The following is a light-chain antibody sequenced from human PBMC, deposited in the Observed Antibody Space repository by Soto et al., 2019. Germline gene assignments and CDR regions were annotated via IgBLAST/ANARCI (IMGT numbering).Light chain of an antibody. CDR2: EAT. V-gene: IGLV2-23*02. CDR3: YSFAGGATFV. Sequence: QSVLTQPASVSGSPGQSITISCTGSSSDIGGYNLVSWYQQHPGKAPKLMIFEATKRPSGVSNRFSGSRSGNTASLTISALQAEDEADHSCYSFAGGATFVFGGGTKLTVL. CDR1: SSDIGGYNL. J-gene: IGLJ2*01.